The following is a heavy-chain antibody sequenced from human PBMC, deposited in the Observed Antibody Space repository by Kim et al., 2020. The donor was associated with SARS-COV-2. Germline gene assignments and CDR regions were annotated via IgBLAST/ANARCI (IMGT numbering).Heavy chain of an antibody. Sequence: SETLSLTCTVSGGSISSGGYYWSWIRQHPGKGLEWIGYIYYSGSTYYNPSLKSRVTISVDTSKNQFSLKLSSVTAADTAVYYCARAGHGDYDSSGYYHHDAFDIWGQGTMVTVSS. V-gene: IGHV4-31*03. J-gene: IGHJ3*02. CDR1: GGSISSGGYY. CDR2: IYYSGST. CDR3: ARAGHGDYDSSGYYHHDAFDI. D-gene: IGHD3-22*01.